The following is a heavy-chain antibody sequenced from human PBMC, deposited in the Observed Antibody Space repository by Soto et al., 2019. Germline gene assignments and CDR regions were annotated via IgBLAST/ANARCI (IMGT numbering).Heavy chain of an antibody. CDR3: ARRDRSGFSSWLDT. J-gene: IGHJ5*02. CDR1: GGSISDGYY. Sequence: SETLSLTCTLAGGSISDGYYWTWIRQHPGKGLEWIGSISASGSTSYNPSLKSRLTVSVDKSKNQFSLNLRSVTAADTAVYYCARRDRSGFSSWLDTWGQGTLVTVSS. D-gene: IGHD3-3*01. CDR2: ISASGST. V-gene: IGHV4-31*03.